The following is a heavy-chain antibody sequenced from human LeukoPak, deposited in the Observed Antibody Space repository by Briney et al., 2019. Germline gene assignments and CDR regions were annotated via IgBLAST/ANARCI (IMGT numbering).Heavy chain of an antibody. Sequence: ASVKVSCKASGYTFTGYYMHRVRQAPGQGLEWMGWINPNSGGTNYAQKFQGWVTMTRDTSISTAYMELSRPRSDDTAVYYCARSDKDGRNYGMDVWGQGTTVTVSS. V-gene: IGHV1-2*04. CDR2: INPNSGGT. J-gene: IGHJ6*02. CDR1: GYTFTGYY. D-gene: IGHD3-9*01. CDR3: ARSDKDGRNYGMDV.